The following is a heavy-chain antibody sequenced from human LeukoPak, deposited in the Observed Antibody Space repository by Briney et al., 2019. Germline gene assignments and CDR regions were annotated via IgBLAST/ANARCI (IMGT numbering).Heavy chain of an antibody. Sequence: GGSLRLSCAASGFTFSTYEMNWVRQAPGKGLEWVSYIGTSGTPIYYADSVKGRFTISRDNAKNSLFLQMNSLRVEDTAIYYWARDPGTNFDYWGQGTLVTVSS. CDR2: IGTSGTPI. J-gene: IGHJ4*02. CDR3: ARDPGTNFDY. CDR1: GFTFSTYE. V-gene: IGHV3-48*03.